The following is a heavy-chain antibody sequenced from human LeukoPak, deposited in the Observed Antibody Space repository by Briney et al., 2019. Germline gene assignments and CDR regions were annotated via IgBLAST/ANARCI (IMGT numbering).Heavy chain of an antibody. D-gene: IGHD4-17*01. Sequence: ASVKVSCEXSGGTFSSYAISWVLQAPGQGLEWMGLINPSGGSTSYAQKFQGRVTMTRDTSTSTVYMELSSLRSEDTAVYYCAREPTVTLLGYFDYWGQGTLVTVSS. CDR1: GGTFSSYA. CDR2: INPSGGST. CDR3: AREPTVTLLGYFDY. V-gene: IGHV1-46*01. J-gene: IGHJ4*02.